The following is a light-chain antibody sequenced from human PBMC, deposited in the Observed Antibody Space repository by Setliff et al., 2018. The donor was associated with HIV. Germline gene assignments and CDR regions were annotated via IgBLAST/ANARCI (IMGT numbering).Light chain of an antibody. CDR2: DVT. CDR1: SSDVGSYNF. J-gene: IGLJ1*01. CDR3: SSFAGRLHV. V-gene: IGLV2-11*01. Sequence: SALTQPRSVPGSPGQSVTIPCTGTSSDVGSYNFVTWYQQHPGKVPKLIIYDVTRRPSGVPDRFSGSRSGNTASLTISGLQAEDEADYYCSSFAGRLHVFGTGTKVTVL.